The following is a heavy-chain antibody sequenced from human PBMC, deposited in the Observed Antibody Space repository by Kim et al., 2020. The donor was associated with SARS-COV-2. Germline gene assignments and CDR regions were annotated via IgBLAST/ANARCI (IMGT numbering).Heavy chain of an antibody. D-gene: IGHD3-10*01. CDR2: ISSSSSTV. CDR1: GFNFNSYS. J-gene: IGHJ6*02. Sequence: GGSLRLSCTVSGFNFNSYSMNWVRQAPGKGLEWVSYISSSSSTVYYAGSVRGRFTISRDNAKNSLFLQMNSLRDVDTAVYYCARCPLSMTMVRGMITTTLFDYYNMDAWGQGTTVTVSS. CDR3: ARCPLSMTMVRGMITTTLFDYYNMDA. V-gene: IGHV3-48*02.